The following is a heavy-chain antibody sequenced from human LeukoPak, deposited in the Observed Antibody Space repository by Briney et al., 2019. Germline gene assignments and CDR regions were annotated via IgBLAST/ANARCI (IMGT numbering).Heavy chain of an antibody. Sequence: PGASLRLSCAASGFTFSSYAMSWVRQAPGKGLEWVSAISGSGGSTYYADSVKGRFTISRDNSKNTLYLQMNSLRAEDTAVYYCASDGGYYQKSVAYWGQGTLVTVSS. V-gene: IGHV3-23*01. J-gene: IGHJ4*02. CDR1: GFTFSSYA. D-gene: IGHD3-3*01. CDR2: ISGSGGST. CDR3: ASDGGYYQKSVAY.